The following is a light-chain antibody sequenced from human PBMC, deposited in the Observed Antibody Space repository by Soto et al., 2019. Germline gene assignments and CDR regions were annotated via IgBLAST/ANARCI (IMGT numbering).Light chain of an antibody. CDR3: MQGSYLPRT. V-gene: IGKV2-30*01. Sequence: VMTQSPLSLPVTLGQPASISCRSSQSLLYTDGNTYLSWFQQRPGQSPRRLIYEVSNRDSGVPDRFSGSGSGTDFTLKISRVEAEDVGVYYCMQGSYLPRTFGQGTKVEIK. CDR1: QSLLYTDGNTY. J-gene: IGKJ1*01. CDR2: EVS.